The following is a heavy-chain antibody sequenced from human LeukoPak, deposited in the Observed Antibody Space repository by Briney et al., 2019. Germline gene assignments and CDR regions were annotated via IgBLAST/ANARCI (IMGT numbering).Heavy chain of an antibody. CDR1: GFTFSSYG. Sequence: GGSLRLSCAASGFTFSSYGMHWVRQAPGKGLEWVAFIRYDGSNKYYADSVKGRFTISRDNSKNTLYLQMNSLRAEDTAVYYCAKVAEVPAVTYYYYYYMDVWGKGTTVTVSS. V-gene: IGHV3-30*02. J-gene: IGHJ6*03. CDR3: AKVAEVPAVTYYYYYYMDV. CDR2: IRYDGSNK. D-gene: IGHD2-2*01.